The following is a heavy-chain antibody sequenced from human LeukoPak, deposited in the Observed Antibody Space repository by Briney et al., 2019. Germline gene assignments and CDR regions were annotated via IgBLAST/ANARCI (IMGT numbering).Heavy chain of an antibody. CDR3: ARVWMGADDAFDI. CDR1: GYTFTSYY. Sequence: ASVKVSCKASGYTFTSYYMHWVRQAPGQGPEWMGIINPSGGSTSYAQKFQGRVTMTRDTSTSTVYMELSSLRSEDTAVYYCARVWMGADDAFDIWGQGTMVTVSS. J-gene: IGHJ3*02. V-gene: IGHV1-46*01. CDR2: INPSGGST. D-gene: IGHD1-26*01.